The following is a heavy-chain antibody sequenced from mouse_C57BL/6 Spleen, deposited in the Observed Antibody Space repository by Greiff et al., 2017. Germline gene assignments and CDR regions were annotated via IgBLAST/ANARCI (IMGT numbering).Heavy chain of an antibody. D-gene: IGHD2-4*01. J-gene: IGHJ4*01. Sequence: EVQLQQSGPELVKPGASVKISCKASGYTFTDYYMNWVKQSHGKSLEWIGDINPNNGGTSYNQKFKGKATLTVDKSSSTAYMELRSLTSEDSAVYYCASYDYDRSMAMDYWGQGTSVTVSS. CDR3: ASYDYDRSMAMDY. CDR1: GYTFTDYY. CDR2: INPNNGGT. V-gene: IGHV1-26*01.